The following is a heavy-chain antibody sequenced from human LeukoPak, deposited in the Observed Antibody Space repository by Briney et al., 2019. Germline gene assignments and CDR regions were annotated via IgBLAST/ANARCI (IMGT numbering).Heavy chain of an antibody. CDR3: ARSWLAARDHADY. CDR1: GFTFSTYS. CDR2: ISSSSSYM. V-gene: IGHV3-21*06. Sequence: GGSLRLSCAASGFTFSTYSMNWVRQAPGKGLEWVSSISSSSSYMYYEDSVRGRFTISRDNAKNSLYLQINSLRAEDTALYYCARSWLAARDHADYWGQGTLVTVSS. J-gene: IGHJ4*02. D-gene: IGHD6-6*01.